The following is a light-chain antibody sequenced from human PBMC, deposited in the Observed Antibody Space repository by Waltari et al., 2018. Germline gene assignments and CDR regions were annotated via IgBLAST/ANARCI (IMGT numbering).Light chain of an antibody. V-gene: IGKV1-39*01. CDR3: QQSHTTPRT. J-gene: IGKJ1*01. Sequence: DIQMTQSPSSLSASVGARVTITCRATQSISIYLNWFRQKPGKAPKLLIYAASTLQSGVPSRFSGSGSGTDFTLTISSLQREDFATYYCQQSHTTPRTFGQGTKVEI. CDR1: QSISIY. CDR2: AAS.